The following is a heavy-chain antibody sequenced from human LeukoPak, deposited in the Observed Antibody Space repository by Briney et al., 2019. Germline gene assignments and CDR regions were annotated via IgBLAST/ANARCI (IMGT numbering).Heavy chain of an antibody. V-gene: IGHV3-21*01. J-gene: IGHJ4*02. CDR2: ISSSSSYI. CDR1: AFTFSTYS. D-gene: IGHD3-3*01. Sequence: GGSLRLSCAASAFTFSTYSMNWVRQAPGKGLEWVSSISSSSSYIYYADSVKGRFTISRDNAKNSLYLQMNSLRAEDTAVYYCARASITIFGVAQFDYWGQGTLVTVSS. CDR3: ARASITIFGVAQFDY.